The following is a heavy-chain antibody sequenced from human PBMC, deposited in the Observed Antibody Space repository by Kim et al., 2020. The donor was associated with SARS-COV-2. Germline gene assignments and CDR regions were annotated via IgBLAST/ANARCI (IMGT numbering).Heavy chain of an antibody. CDR3: ARDSRFSGSYYKYYYGMDV. V-gene: IGHV4-59*13. CDR2: IYYSGST. D-gene: IGHD3-10*01. J-gene: IGHJ6*02. Sequence: SETLSLTCTVSGGSISSYYWSWIRQPPGKGLEWIGYIYYSGSTNYNPSLKSRVTISVDTSKNQFSLKLSSVTAADTAVYYCARDSRFSGSYYKYYYGMDVWGQGTTVTVSS. CDR1: GGSISSYY.